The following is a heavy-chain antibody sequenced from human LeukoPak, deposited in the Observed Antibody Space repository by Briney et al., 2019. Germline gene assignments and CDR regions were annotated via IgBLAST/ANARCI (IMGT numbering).Heavy chain of an antibody. Sequence: GGSLRLSCAASGFTFSSYAMSWVRQAPGKGLEWVSAISGSGGSTYYADSVKGRFTISRDNSKNTLYLQMNSLRAEDTAVYYCAKVPQDYYDGSGSPGYWGQGTLVTVSS. CDR2: ISGSGGST. V-gene: IGHV3-23*01. CDR1: GFTFSSYA. CDR3: AKVPQDYYDGSGSPGY. J-gene: IGHJ4*02. D-gene: IGHD3-22*01.